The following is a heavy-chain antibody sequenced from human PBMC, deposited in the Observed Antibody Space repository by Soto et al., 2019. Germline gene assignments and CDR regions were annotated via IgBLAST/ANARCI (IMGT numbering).Heavy chain of an antibody. Sequence: SETLSLTCAVYGGSFSGYYWSWIRQPPGKGLEWIGEINHSGSTNYNPSLKSRVTISVDTSKNQFSLKLSSVTAADTAVYYCGRDRATMVRGVIHRWFDPWGQGTLVTVSS. CDR2: INHSGST. D-gene: IGHD3-10*01. J-gene: IGHJ5*02. V-gene: IGHV4-34*01. CDR3: GRDRATMVRGVIHRWFDP. CDR1: GGSFSGYY.